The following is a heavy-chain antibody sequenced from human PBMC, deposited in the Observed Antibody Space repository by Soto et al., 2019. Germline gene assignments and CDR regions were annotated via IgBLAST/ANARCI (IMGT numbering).Heavy chain of an antibody. V-gene: IGHV4-34*01. D-gene: IGHD3-3*01. Sequence: PAETLSLTCAVYGGSFTEYYWNWVRQSPGKGLEWIGDVSHTGSAKYNPSLKSRVAMSIDKSKNQISLTMNFVTAADTAVFYCAFYDFTGRTCLEYWGKGTMVNVSP. CDR2: VSHTGSA. CDR3: AFYDFTGRTCLEY. J-gene: IGHJ4*02. CDR1: GGSFTEYY.